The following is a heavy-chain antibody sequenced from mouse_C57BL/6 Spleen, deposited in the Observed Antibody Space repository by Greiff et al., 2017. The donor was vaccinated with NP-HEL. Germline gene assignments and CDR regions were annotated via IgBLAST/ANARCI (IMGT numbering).Heavy chain of an antibody. CDR3: AREEDYDAWFAY. J-gene: IGHJ3*01. V-gene: IGHV1-15*01. Sequence: QVQLQQSGAELVRPGASVTLSCKASGYTFTDYEMHWVKQTPVHGLEWIGAIDPETGGTAYNQKFKGKAILTADKSSSTAYMELRSLTSEDSAVYYCAREEDYDAWFAYWGQGTLVTVSA. CDR1: GYTFTDYE. D-gene: IGHD2-4*01. CDR2: IDPETGGT.